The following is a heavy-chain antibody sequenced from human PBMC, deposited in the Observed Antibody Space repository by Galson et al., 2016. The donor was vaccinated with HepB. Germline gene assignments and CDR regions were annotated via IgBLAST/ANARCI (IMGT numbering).Heavy chain of an antibody. CDR1: GYTFTAYS. V-gene: IGHV1-3*01. CDR2: INAGNGIT. D-gene: IGHD6-13*01. CDR3: ARPRIAAVYFDH. Sequence: SVKVSCKASGYTFTAYSMHWVRQVPGQGLEWLGWINAGNGITKYSPKFQGRVTIARDTSATTVFLELTSLTSEGTAVYFCARPRIAAVYFDHWGQGSLVSVSS. J-gene: IGHJ4*02.